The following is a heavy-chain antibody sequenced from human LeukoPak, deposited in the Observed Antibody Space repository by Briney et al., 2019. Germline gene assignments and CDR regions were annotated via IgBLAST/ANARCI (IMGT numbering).Heavy chain of an antibody. D-gene: IGHD5-12*01. Sequence: PGRSLRLSCAASGFTFRSYAIHWVRQAPGKGLEWVAVISYDGSNKYYADSVKGRFTISRDNSKNMLYLQMNSLRADDTAVYYFATQYIVATLCVYWGQGTLVTVSS. J-gene: IGHJ4*02. CDR1: GFTFRSYA. V-gene: IGHV3-30*04. CDR3: ATQYIVATLCVY. CDR2: ISYDGSNK.